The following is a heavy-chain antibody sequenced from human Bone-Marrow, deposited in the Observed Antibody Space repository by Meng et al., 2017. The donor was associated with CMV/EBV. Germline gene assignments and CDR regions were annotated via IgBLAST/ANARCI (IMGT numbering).Heavy chain of an antibody. CDR1: GYTFTTFG. V-gene: IGHV1-18*01. CDR3: ARVAPGTRANWFDP. Sequence: ASVKVSCKASGYTFTTFGIGWVRLVSGQGLEWMGWISDSGDKKYAQNFQGRLTLTTDTSRRTVYMEMGGLRSEDTAVYYCARVAPGTRANWFDPWGQGTLVT. CDR2: ISDSGDK. J-gene: IGHJ5*02. D-gene: IGHD1-1*01.